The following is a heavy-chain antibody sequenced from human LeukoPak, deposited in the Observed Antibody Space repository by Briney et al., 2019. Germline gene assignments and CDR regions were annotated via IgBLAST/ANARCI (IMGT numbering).Heavy chain of an antibody. CDR2: LDQSGGT. Sequence: PSETLSLTCGVYGGSFSGFYWSWIRQPPGKGLEWIGELDQSGGTNYNPSLKSRVTITIDTSKNQFSLKVNSVTAADTAVYYCAINDGSGSYYKSDYWGQGTLVTVSS. V-gene: IGHV4-34*01. CDR3: AINDGSGSYYKSDY. CDR1: GGSFSGFY. J-gene: IGHJ4*02. D-gene: IGHD3-10*01.